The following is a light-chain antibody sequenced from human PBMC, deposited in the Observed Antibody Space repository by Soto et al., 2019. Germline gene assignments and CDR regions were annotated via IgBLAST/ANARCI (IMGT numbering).Light chain of an antibody. Sequence: EVVLTRSPATLSLSQGKRATLSCRASQSVSNFLAWYQQKAGQAPRLLIYDTSNRAGGIPARFSGSGSGTDFTLTISGVEPEDFALYYCQHSHTSPITFAQGTRLEI. J-gene: IGKJ5*01. CDR1: QSVSNF. CDR2: DTS. CDR3: QHSHTSPIT. V-gene: IGKV3-11*01.